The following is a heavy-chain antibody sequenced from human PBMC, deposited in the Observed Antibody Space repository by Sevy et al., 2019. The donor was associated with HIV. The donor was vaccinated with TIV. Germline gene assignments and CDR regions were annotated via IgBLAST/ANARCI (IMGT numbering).Heavy chain of an antibody. CDR2: IGSTGPTI. CDR3: ARPGSGWFEFDS. CDR1: GFTFSRYS. V-gene: IGHV3-48*02. J-gene: IGHJ4*02. Sequence: GGSLRLSCVASGFTFSRYSMNWVRQAPGKGLEGVSNIGSTGPTIYYADSVKGRFTISRDNAKNSLYLQMNSLREEDTAVYYCARPGSGWFEFDSWGQGTLVTVSS. D-gene: IGHD6-19*01.